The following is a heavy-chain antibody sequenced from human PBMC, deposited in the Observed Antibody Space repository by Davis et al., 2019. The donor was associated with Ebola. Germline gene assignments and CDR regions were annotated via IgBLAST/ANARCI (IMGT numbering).Heavy chain of an antibody. V-gene: IGHV3-21*04. CDR2: ISSASYYI. CDR1: GFTFSSYD. Sequence: GGSLRLSCAASGFTFSSYDMNWVRQAPGKGLEWVSSISSASYYIYYADSLKGRFSISRDNAKNSLYLQMNGLRVEDTAIYYCAKDTSNIWFDIWGQGTMVTVSS. CDR3: AKDTSNIWFDI. J-gene: IGHJ3*02. D-gene: IGHD1-26*01.